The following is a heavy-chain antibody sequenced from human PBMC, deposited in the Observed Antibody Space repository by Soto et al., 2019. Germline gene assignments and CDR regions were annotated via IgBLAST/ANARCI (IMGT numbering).Heavy chain of an antibody. V-gene: IGHV1-24*01. CDR1: GYTLTELS. CDR3: ATRGGQWLVRGELRGGLFDD. Sequence: GASVKVSCKVSGYTLTELSMHWVRQAPGKGLEWMGGFDPEDGETIYAQKFQGRVTMTEDTSTDTAYMELSSLRSEDTAVYCCATRGGQWLVRGELRGGLFDDWGQGTLVTVSS. J-gene: IGHJ4*02. CDR2: FDPEDGET. D-gene: IGHD6-19*01.